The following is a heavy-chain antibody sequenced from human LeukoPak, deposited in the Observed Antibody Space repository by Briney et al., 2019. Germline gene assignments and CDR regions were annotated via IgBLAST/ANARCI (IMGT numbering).Heavy chain of an antibody. CDR1: GFTFSSYS. Sequence: GGSLRLSCAASGFTFSSYSMNWVRQAPGKGLEWVSSISSSSSYIYYADSVKGRFTISRDNAKNSLYLQMNSLRAEDTAVYYCAREVGAHYWYFDLWGRGTLVTVSS. CDR3: AREVGAHYWYFDL. J-gene: IGHJ2*01. V-gene: IGHV3-21*01. CDR2: ISSSSSYI. D-gene: IGHD1-26*01.